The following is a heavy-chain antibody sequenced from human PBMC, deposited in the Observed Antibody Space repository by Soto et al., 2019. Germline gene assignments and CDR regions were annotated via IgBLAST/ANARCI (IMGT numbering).Heavy chain of an antibody. CDR1: GDSVSSNSAA. CDR2: TYYRSKWYN. J-gene: IGHJ6*02. Sequence: SQTLSLTCAISGDSVSSNSAAWNWIRQSPSRGLEWLGRTYYRSKWYNDYAVSVKSRITINPDTSKNQFSLQLNSVTPEDTAVYYCARDPRWNYEGYYYGMDVWGQGTTVTVPS. V-gene: IGHV6-1*01. D-gene: IGHD1-7*01. CDR3: ARDPRWNYEGYYYGMDV.